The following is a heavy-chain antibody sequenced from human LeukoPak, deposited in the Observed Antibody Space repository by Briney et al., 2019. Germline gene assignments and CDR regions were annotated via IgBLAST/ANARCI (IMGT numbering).Heavy chain of an antibody. D-gene: IGHD2-15*01. V-gene: IGHV4-4*07. CDR1: GGSISSYY. Sequence: SETLSLTCTVSGGSISSYYWSWIRQPAGKGLEWIGRIYTSGSTNYNPSLKSRVTMSVDTSNNQFSLKLSSVTAADTAVYYCAREYCSGGSCYYYYYYMDVWGKGTTVTVSS. CDR3: AREYCSGGSCYYYYYYMDV. J-gene: IGHJ6*03. CDR2: IYTSGST.